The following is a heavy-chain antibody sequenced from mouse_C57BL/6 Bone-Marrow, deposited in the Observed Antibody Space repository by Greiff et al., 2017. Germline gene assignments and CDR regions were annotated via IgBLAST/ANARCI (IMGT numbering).Heavy chain of an antibody. V-gene: IGHV14-4*01. CDR3: TTSKDY. CDR2: IDPENGDT. CDR1: GFNIKDDY. Sequence: VTLKESGAELVRPGASVKLSCTASGFNIKDDYMHWVKQRPEQGLEWIGWIDPENGDTEYASKFQGKATITADTSSNTAYLQLRSLTSEYTAVYYCTTSKDYWGQGTTLTVSS. J-gene: IGHJ2*01.